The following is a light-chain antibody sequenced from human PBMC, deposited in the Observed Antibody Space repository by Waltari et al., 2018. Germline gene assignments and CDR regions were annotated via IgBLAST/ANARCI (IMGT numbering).Light chain of an antibody. CDR1: QSPLHIYGQNY. CDR3: MQSLQIPYT. V-gene: IGKV2-28*01. Sequence: VMPQAPLSLPVTSGAPPSVPCRSRQSPLHIYGQNYLEWYVQRPGQSPQFLIYLGSNRASGVPDRISGSGSGTDFTLEISRVEAEDVGLYFCMQSLQIPYTFGQGVKLEIK. CDR2: LGS. J-gene: IGKJ2*01.